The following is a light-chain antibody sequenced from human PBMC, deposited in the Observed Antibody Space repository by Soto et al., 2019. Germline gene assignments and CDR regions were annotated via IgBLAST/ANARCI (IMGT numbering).Light chain of an antibody. CDR1: SSDVGAYNY. V-gene: IGLV2-14*01. CDR3: SSYISSSTLNV. Sequence: QSVLTQPASVSGSPGQSITISCTGTSSDVGAYNYVSWYQQHPGKAPKLMIYDVSKRPSGVSNRFSGSKSGNTASLTISGLQAEDEADYYCSSYISSSTLNVFVTGTKVTVL. CDR2: DVS. J-gene: IGLJ1*01.